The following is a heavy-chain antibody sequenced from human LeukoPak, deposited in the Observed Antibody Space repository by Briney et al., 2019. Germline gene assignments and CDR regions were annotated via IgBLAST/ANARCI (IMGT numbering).Heavy chain of an antibody. J-gene: IGHJ3*02. CDR1: GYTFTGYY. D-gene: IGHD3-22*01. V-gene: IGHV1-2*02. CDR3: ARDPYDSSGYYYAPSDAFDI. CDR2: INPNSGGT. Sequence: ASVKVSCKASGYTFTGYYMHWVRQAPGQGLEWMGWINPNSGGTNYAQKSQGRVTMTRDTSISTAYMELSRLRSDDTAVYYCARDPYDSSGYYYAPSDAFDIWGQGTMVTVSS.